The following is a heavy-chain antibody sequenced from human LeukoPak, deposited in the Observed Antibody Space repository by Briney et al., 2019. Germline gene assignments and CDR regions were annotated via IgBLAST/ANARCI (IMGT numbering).Heavy chain of an antibody. D-gene: IGHD3-22*01. V-gene: IGHV3-15*01. J-gene: IGHJ3*02. CDR1: GITFSDAW. Sequence: PGGSLRLSCEASGITFSDAWMIWVRQAPGKGLEWVGRIKSRADGGTPDYAAPVTGRFTISRDDSNGTLFLQMNSLTTEDTAVYYCATQGLLDAFDIWGQGTMVIVSS. CDR3: ATQGLLDAFDI. CDR2: IKSRADGGTP.